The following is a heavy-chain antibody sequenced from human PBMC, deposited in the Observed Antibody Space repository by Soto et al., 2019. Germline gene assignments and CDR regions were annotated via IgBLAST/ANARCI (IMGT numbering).Heavy chain of an antibody. CDR3: ARHIPAAGDYYGMDV. V-gene: IGHV5-51*01. CDR2: IYPGDSDT. Sequence: PGESLKISCKGSGYTFTSYWIAWVCQMPGKGLEWMGIIYPGDSDTRYSPSFQGQVTISADKSITTAYLQWSSLKASDTAMYYCARHIPAAGDYYGMDVWGQGTTVT. CDR1: GYTFTSYW. D-gene: IGHD2-2*01. J-gene: IGHJ6*02.